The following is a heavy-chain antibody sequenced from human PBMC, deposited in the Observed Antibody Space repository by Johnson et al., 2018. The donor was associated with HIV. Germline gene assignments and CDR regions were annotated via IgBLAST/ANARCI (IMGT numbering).Heavy chain of an antibody. V-gene: IGHV3-30*04. D-gene: IGHD6-6*01. Sequence: QVQLVESGGGVVQPGRSLRLSCAASGFTFSSYAMHWVRQAPGKGLEWVAVISYDGSNKYYADSVKGRFTISRDNSKDTLGMQMNTLRAEDTAVYYCANLQDLPYSSSSKSAFDIWGKGQWSPSLQ. CDR1: GFTFSSYA. CDR3: ANLQDLPYSSSSKSAFDI. J-gene: IGHJ3*02. CDR2: ISYDGSNK.